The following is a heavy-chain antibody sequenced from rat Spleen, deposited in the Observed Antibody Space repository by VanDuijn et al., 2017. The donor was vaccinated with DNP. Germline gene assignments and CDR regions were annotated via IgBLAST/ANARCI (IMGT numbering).Heavy chain of an antibody. Sequence: EVQLVESGGGLVQPGRSLKLSCAASGFTFSNYGMAWVRQAPTKGLEWVATISYDGSSTYYRDSVKGRFTISRDNAKSTLYLQMDSLRSEDTATYYCARRNPRALLLDYWGQGVMVTVSS. CDR2: ISYDGSST. D-gene: IGHD1-1*01. V-gene: IGHV5-29*01. J-gene: IGHJ2*01. CDR3: ARRNPRALLLDY. CDR1: GFTFSNYG.